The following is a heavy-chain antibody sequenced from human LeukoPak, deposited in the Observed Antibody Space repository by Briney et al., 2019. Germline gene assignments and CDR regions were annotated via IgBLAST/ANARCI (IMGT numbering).Heavy chain of an antibody. D-gene: IGHD6-6*01. CDR2: ISWNSGNI. CDR1: GFTFDDYA. V-gene: IGHV3-9*01. Sequence: PGRSLRLSCAASGFTFDDYAMHWVRQAPGKGLEWVSGISWNSGNIAYADSVKGRFTISRDNAKNSLYLQMSSLRAEDTAFYYCAKGPLYSSSSHYFHYWGQGTLVTVSS. CDR3: AKGPLYSSSSHYFHY. J-gene: IGHJ4*02.